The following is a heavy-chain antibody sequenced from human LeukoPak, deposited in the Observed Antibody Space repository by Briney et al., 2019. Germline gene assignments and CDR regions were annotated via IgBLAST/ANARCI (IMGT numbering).Heavy chain of an antibody. J-gene: IGHJ4*02. V-gene: IGHV4-59*01. CDR3: AGGLAAAGFDY. Sequence: SETLSLTCTVSGGSLSSYYWSWIRQPPGKGLEWIGYIYYSGSTNYNPSLKSRVTISADTSKNQFSLKLSSVTAADTAVYYCAGGLAAAGFDYWGQGTLVTVSS. CDR1: GGSLSSYY. CDR2: IYYSGST. D-gene: IGHD6-13*01.